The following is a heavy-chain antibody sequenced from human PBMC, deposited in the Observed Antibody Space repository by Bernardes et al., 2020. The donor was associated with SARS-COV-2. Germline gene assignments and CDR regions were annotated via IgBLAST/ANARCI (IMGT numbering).Heavy chain of an antibody. D-gene: IGHD4-17*01. CDR2: ITAGNGNT. Sequence: ASVKVSCKASGYTFTSYAMHWVRQAPGQRLEWMGWITAGNGNTTYSQKFQGRVTITRDTSASTAYMELSSLRSEDTAVYYCASDGDYGLGWTWGVIRYWGQGTLVTGSA. CDR1: GYTFTSYA. CDR3: ASDGDYGLGWTWGVIRY. V-gene: IGHV1-3*01. J-gene: IGHJ4*02.